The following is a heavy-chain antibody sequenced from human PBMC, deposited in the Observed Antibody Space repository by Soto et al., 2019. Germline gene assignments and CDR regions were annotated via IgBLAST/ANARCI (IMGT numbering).Heavy chain of an antibody. CDR1: GFTFSSYA. V-gene: IGHV3-30-3*01. J-gene: IGHJ6*02. CDR2: ISYDGSNK. CDR3: ASGGEPERITMVRGVIGYGMDV. Sequence: PGGSLRLSCAASGFTFSSYAMHWVRQAPGKGLEWVAVISYDGSNKYYADSVKGRFTISRDNSKNTLYLQMNSLRAEDTAVYYCASGGEPERITMVRGVIGYGMDVWGQGTTVTVSS. D-gene: IGHD3-10*01.